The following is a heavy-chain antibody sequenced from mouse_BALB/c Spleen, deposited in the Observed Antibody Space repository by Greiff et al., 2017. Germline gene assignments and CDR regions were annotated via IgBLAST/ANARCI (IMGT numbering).Heavy chain of an antibody. CDR1: GYTFTSYW. CDR2: LYPGSGST. J-gene: IGHJ4*01. Sequence: LQQPGSELVRPGASVKLSCKASGYTFTSYWMHWVKQRHGQGLEWIGNLYPGSGSTNYDEKFKSKGTLTVDTSSSTAYMHLSSLTSEDSAVYYCTTDGYYAMDYWGQGTSVTVSS. V-gene: IGHV1S22*01. D-gene: IGHD2-3*01. CDR3: TTDGYYAMDY.